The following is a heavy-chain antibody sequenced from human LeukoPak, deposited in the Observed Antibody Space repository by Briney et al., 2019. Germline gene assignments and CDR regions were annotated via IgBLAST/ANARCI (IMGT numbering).Heavy chain of an antibody. CDR1: GGSISSGGYS. J-gene: IGHJ4*02. V-gene: IGHV4-30-4*07. Sequence: SETLSLTCAVSGGSISSGGYSWSWIRQPPGKGLEWIGYIYYSGSTYYNPSLKSRVTISVDTSKNQFSLKLSSVTAADTAVYYCARDSVYSGSSLDYWGQGTLVTVS. D-gene: IGHD1-26*01. CDR3: ARDSVYSGSSLDY. CDR2: IYYSGST.